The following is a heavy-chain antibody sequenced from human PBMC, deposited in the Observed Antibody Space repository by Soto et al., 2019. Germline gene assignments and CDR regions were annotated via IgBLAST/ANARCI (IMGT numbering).Heavy chain of an antibody. CDR1: GGSISSGDYY. CDR2: IYYSGST. D-gene: IGHD3-22*01. CDR3: ARDNGGAYDPVE. V-gene: IGHV4-30-4*01. J-gene: IGHJ4*02. Sequence: QVQLQESGPGLVKPSQTLSLTCTVSGGSISSGDYYWIWFRHPPGEGLECIGYIYYSGSTSYNPSLESRVTMSVDTSRNQFSLKLTSVTAADTAVYYCARDNGGAYDPVEWGQGTLVTISS.